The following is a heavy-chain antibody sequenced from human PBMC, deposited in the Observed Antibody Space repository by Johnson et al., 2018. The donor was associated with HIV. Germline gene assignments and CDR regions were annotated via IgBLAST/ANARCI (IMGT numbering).Heavy chain of an antibody. CDR1: GFTFNAHW. CDR3: ARGGSSGCSGFLAFDI. Sequence: VQLVESGGGLVQPGGSLRLSCAVSGFTFNAHWMHWVRQAPGKGLVWVARINNDGGSTSYVDSVKGRFTSSRDNAKNTLYLQMNSLRAGDTAIYYCARGGSSGCSGFLAFDIWGQGTMVTVSS. CDR2: INNDGGST. V-gene: IGHV3-74*01. D-gene: IGHD6-19*01. J-gene: IGHJ3*02.